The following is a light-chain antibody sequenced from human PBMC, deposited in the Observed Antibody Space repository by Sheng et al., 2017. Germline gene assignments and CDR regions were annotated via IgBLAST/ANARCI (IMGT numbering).Light chain of an antibody. V-gene: IGKV3-15*01. CDR1: QSVSNN. CDR3: QQYNKWPLIT. CDR2: GAS. Sequence: EIVMTQSPATLSVSPGERATLSCRASQSVSNNLAWYQQKPGQAPRLLIYGASTRATGIPARFSGSGSGTEFTLTISSLQSEDFALYYCQQYNKWPLITFGQGTRLEIK. J-gene: IGKJ5*01.